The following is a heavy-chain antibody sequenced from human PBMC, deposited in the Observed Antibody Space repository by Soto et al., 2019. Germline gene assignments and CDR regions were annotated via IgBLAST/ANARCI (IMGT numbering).Heavy chain of an antibody. CDR3: ARDLSSAFDY. V-gene: IGHV1-2*02. CDR1: GYTFSDYY. D-gene: IGHD1-26*01. Sequence: ASVKVSCKASGYTFSDYYIHWVRQAPGQGLEWLGWINPKTGARTYAPKFRGRFTIPSDIAKHSLYLQMNSLRHEHTAVYYCARDLSSAFDYWGQGALVTVSS. CDR2: INPKTGAR. J-gene: IGHJ4*02.